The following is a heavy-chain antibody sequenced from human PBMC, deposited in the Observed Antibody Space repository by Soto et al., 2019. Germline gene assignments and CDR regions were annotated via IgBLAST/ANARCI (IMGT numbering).Heavy chain of an antibody. CDR1: GFTFSNAW. J-gene: IGHJ4*02. D-gene: IGHD6-6*01. V-gene: IGHV3-15*07. Sequence: GGSLRLSCAASGFTFSNAWMNWVRQAPGKGLEWVGRIKSKPDGGTTDYAAPVKGRFTISRDDSKNTLYLQMNSLKTEDTAVYYCTTGPSSSSQWGQGTLVTVSS. CDR2: IKSKPDGGTT. CDR3: TTGPSSSSQ.